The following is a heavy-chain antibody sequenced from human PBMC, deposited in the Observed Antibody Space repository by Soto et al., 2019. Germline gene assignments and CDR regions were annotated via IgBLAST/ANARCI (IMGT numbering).Heavy chain of an antibody. CDR1: GYRFSSYW. CDR3: VSDTSAYCSAGSYTRTIDGFEI. D-gene: IGHD2-15*01. J-gene: IGHJ3*02. V-gene: IGHV5-51*01. CDR2: IYPGDSDT. Sequence: GESLKISCQGSGYRFSSYWIGWVRQMPGKGLGWMGIIYPGDSDTRYSPSFQGQVTISVDKSISTAFLQWSSLKASDTAMYYCVSDTSAYCSAGSYTRTIDGFEIWGHGTMVTVSS.